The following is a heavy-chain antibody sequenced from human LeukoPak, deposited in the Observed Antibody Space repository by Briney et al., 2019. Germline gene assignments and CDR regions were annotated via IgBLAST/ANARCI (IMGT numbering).Heavy chain of an antibody. J-gene: IGHJ4*02. CDR2: IYYSGST. Sequence: SETLSLTCTVSGGSISSYYWSWIRQPPGKGLEWIGYIYYSGSTNYNPSLQSRVTISVDTSKNQFSLKLNSVTAADTAVYYCARNGVVSNFDYWGQGTLVTVSS. V-gene: IGHV4-59*08. D-gene: IGHD3-3*01. CDR3: ARNGVVSNFDY. CDR1: GGSISSYY.